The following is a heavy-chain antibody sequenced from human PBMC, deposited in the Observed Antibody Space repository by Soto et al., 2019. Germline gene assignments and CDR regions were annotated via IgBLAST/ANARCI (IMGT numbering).Heavy chain of an antibody. CDR2: IYYSGST. D-gene: IGHD3-10*01. CDR3: ARGLAVRGVIIFHDAFDI. V-gene: IGHV4-59*01. Sequence: SETLSLTCTVSGGSISSYYWSWIRQPPGKGLEWIGYIYYSGSTNYNPSLKSRVTISVDTSKNQFSLKLSSVTAVDTAVYYCARGLAVRGVIIFHDAFDIWGQGKMSPSPQ. CDR1: GGSISSYY. J-gene: IGHJ3*02.